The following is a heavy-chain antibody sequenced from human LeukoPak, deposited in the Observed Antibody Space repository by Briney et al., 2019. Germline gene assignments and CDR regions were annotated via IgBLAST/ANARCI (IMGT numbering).Heavy chain of an antibody. J-gene: IGHJ2*01. CDR1: GFTFSSYW. CDR3: ARARGDGYQWYFDL. Sequence: PGGSLRLSCAASGFTFSSYWMNWVRQAPGKGLEWVANIKQDGSEKNYVDFVKGRFTISRDNAKNSLDLQMNSLRAEDTAVYFCARARGDGYQWYFDLWGRGTLVTVSS. D-gene: IGHD5-24*01. V-gene: IGHV3-7*01. CDR2: IKQDGSEK.